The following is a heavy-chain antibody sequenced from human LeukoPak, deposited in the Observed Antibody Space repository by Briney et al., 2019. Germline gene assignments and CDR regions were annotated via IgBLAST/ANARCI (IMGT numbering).Heavy chain of an antibody. CDR2: IYYSGTT. J-gene: IGHJ6*03. V-gene: IGHV4-39*07. D-gene: IGHD4-17*01. CDR1: GGSISSSSDY. Sequence: SETLSLTCTVSGGSISSSSDYWGWIRQPPGKGLEWIGSIYYSGTTYYHPSLKSRLTISVDTSKSQFSLKLSSVTAADTAVYYCASDLRVYGDYSYYYYYMDVWGKGTTVTISS. CDR3: ASDLRVYGDYSYYYYYMDV.